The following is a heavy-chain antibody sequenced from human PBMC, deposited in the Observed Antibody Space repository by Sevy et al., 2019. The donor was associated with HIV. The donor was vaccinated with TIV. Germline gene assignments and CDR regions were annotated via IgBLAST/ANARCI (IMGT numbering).Heavy chain of an antibody. D-gene: IGHD1-1*01. CDR3: ARCWKNLVQSYYYYGMDV. CDR1: GFTFSDYY. Sequence: GGYLRLSCAASGFTFSDYYMSWIRQAPGKGLEWVSYISSSGSTIYYADSVKGRFTISRDNAKNSLYLQMNSLRAEDTAVHYCARCWKNLVQSYYYYGMDVWGQGTLVTVSS. CDR2: ISSSGSTI. V-gene: IGHV3-11*01. J-gene: IGHJ6*02.